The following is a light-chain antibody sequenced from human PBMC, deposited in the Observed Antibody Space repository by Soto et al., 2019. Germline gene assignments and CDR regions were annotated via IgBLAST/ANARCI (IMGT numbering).Light chain of an antibody. CDR1: NIGRKS. J-gene: IGLJ2*01. CDR2: DDR. CDR3: QLWDSNSDHVV. Sequence: SYELTQPPSVSVAPGQTARITCGGSNIGRKSVHWYQQKPGQAPVVVLYDDRDRPSGIPERFSGSNSGNTATLTISRVEAGDEADYYCQLWDSNSDHVVFGGGTKVTVL. V-gene: IGLV3-21*02.